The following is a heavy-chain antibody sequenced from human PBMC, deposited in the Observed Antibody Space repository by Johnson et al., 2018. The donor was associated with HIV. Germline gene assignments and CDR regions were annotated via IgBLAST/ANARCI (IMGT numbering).Heavy chain of an antibody. V-gene: IGHV3-20*04. CDR1: GFTFDDYA. CDR2: INWSGGIT. D-gene: IGHD2-21*02. J-gene: IGHJ3*02. Sequence: VPLVESGGGVVQPGGSLRLSCAASGFTFDDYAINWVRQAPGKRLEWVSSINWSGGITAYADSVKGRFTISRDNAKNSLYLQMNSLRAEDTALYYCGRGEEAYCGGDCYSGAFDIWGHGTMVTVSS. CDR3: GRGEEAYCGGDCYSGAFDI.